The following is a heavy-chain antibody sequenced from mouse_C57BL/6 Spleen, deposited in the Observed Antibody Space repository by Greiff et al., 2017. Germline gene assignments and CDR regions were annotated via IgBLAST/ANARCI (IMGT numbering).Heavy chain of an antibody. CDR2: ISDGGSYT. D-gene: IGHD2-4*01. J-gene: IGHJ2*01. Sequence: EVKVVESGGGLVKPGGSLKLSCAASGFTFSSYAMSWVRQTPEKRLEWVATISDGGSYTYYPDNVKGRFTISRDNAKNNLYLQMSHLKSEDTAMYYCARDHYDYGTGYYFDYWGQGTTLTVSS. CDR3: ARDHYDYGTGYYFDY. CDR1: GFTFSSYA. V-gene: IGHV5-4*01.